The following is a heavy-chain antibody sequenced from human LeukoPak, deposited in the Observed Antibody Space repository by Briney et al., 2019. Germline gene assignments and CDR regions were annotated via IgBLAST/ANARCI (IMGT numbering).Heavy chain of an antibody. Sequence: PSETLSLTCTVSGGSISSYYWSWIRQPPGKGLEWIGYIYYSGSTNYNPSLKSRVTISVDTSKNQFSLKLSSVTAADTAVYYCASGLGAVAGTGEYDYWGQGTLVTVSS. J-gene: IGHJ4*02. V-gene: IGHV4-59*01. CDR2: IYYSGST. CDR3: ASGLGAVAGTGEYDY. CDR1: GGSISSYY. D-gene: IGHD6-19*01.